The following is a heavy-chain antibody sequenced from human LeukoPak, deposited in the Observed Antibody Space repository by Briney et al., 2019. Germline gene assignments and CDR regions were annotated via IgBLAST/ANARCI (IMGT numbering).Heavy chain of an antibody. CDR3: AREPSSSGYYYANY. V-gene: IGHV1-8*01. D-gene: IGHD3-22*01. Sequence: ASVKVSSKASGYTFTSYDINWVRQATGQGLEWMGWMNPNSGNTGYAQKFQGRVTMTRNTSISTAYMELSSLRSEDTAVYYCAREPSSSGYYYANYWGQGTLVTVSS. J-gene: IGHJ4*02. CDR2: MNPNSGNT. CDR1: GYTFTSYD.